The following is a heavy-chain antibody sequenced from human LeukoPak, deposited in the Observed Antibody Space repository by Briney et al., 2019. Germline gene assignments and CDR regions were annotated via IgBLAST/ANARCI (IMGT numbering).Heavy chain of an antibody. CDR3: ARESGTGDMDYFDY. D-gene: IGHD7-27*01. CDR2: IYYSGST. CDR1: GGYISSYF. J-gene: IGHJ4*02. Sequence: SETLSLTCTVSGGYISSYFWSWIRQPPGKGLEWIGYIYYSGSTNYNPSLKSRVTISVDTSKNQFSLKLSSVTAADTAVYYCARESGTGDMDYFDYWGQGTLVTVSS. V-gene: IGHV4-59*01.